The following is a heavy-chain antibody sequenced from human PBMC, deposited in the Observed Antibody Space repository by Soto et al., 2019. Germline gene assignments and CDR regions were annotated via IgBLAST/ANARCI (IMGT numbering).Heavy chain of an antibody. CDR1: RGTLSTYC. CDR3: ARHATRSYDY. V-gene: IGHV4-59*08. CDR2: IYYNGNT. Sequence: SETLCLTCTVARGTLSTYCWSWIRQPPGKGLECIGYIYYNGNTNYNPSLKSRVTISVDTSKNQFTLNLNSVTAADTAVYYCARHATRSYDYWGQGTLVTVSS. J-gene: IGHJ4*02.